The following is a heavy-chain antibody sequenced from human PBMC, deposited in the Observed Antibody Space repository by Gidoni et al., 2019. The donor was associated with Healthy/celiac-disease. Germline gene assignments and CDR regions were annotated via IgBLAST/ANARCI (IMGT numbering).Heavy chain of an antibody. J-gene: IGHJ5*02. CDR2: IYYSGST. V-gene: IGHV4-31*02. CDR3: ARTMATSGIVGWFDP. D-gene: IGHD5-12*01. Sequence: EWIGYIYYSGSTYYNPSLKSRVTISVDTSKNQFSLKLSSVTAADTAVYYCARTMATSGIVGWFDPWGQGTLVTVSS.